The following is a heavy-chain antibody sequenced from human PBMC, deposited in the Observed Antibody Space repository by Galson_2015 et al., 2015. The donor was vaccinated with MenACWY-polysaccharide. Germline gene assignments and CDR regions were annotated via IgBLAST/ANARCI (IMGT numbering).Heavy chain of an antibody. CDR3: ATAPSLHVGQH. CDR2: IKQDGSEK. D-gene: IGHD5-24*01. Sequence: SLRLSCAASGFTFSTYWMTWVRQAPGKGLEWVANIKQDGSEKYYVDSVKGRFTISRDNAENSLYLQMNSLRAEDTAAHYCATAPSLHVGQHWGQGTLVIVSS. CDR1: GFTFSTYW. J-gene: IGHJ1*01. V-gene: IGHV3-7*01.